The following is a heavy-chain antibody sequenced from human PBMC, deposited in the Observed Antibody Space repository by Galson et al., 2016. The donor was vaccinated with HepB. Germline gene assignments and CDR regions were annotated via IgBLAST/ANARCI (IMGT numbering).Heavy chain of an antibody. CDR3: ARCGADVTTHFDA. CDR1: GYTFSIYG. Sequence: SVKVPCKASGYTFSIYGITWLRQAPGQGLEWMGWISGDNRNANFAQRFQGRLTMTTDTSTNTAFMEPTSLRSDDTALYYCARCGADVTTHFDAWGQGTLVTVSS. J-gene: IGHJ4*02. CDR2: ISGDNRNA. V-gene: IGHV1-18*01. D-gene: IGHD4-11*01.